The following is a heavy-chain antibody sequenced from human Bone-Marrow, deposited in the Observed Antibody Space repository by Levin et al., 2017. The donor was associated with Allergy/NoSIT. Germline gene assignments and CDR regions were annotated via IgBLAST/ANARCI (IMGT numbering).Heavy chain of an antibody. D-gene: IGHD4-23*01. V-gene: IGHV3-7*01. J-gene: IGHJ4*02. Sequence: GGSLRLSCAASGFSLSNYWMSWVRQAPGKGLEWVANINQDTSDKYYVDSVKGRFTISRDNAMNSLYLQMNSLRAEDTAVYYCATHGGSTNYWGQGTLVTVSS. CDR2: INQDTSDK. CDR1: GFSLSNYW. CDR3: ATHGGSTNY.